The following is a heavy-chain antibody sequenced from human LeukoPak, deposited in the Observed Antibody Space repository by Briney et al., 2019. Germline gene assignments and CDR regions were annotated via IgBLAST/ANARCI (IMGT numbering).Heavy chain of an antibody. Sequence: GGSLKLSCAASGFTFSSYAMSWVRQAPGKGLEWVSAISGSGGSTYYADSVKGRFTISRDNSKNTLYLQMNSLRAEDTAVYYCAKGVGLVRGVITPFDYWGQGTLVTVSS. CDR1: GFTFSSYA. V-gene: IGHV3-23*01. D-gene: IGHD3-10*01. CDR2: ISGSGGST. CDR3: AKGVGLVRGVITPFDY. J-gene: IGHJ4*02.